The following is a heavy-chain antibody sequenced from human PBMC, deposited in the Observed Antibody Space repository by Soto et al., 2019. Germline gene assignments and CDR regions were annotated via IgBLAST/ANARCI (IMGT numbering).Heavy chain of an antibody. Sequence: SETLSLTCAVYGGSFSGYYWSWIRQPPGKGLEWIGEINHSGSTNYNPSLKSRVTISVDTSKNQFSLKLSSVTAADTAVYYCARERGGILRYFDWLLSSFDYWGQGTLVTVS. J-gene: IGHJ4*02. CDR2: INHSGST. D-gene: IGHD3-9*01. V-gene: IGHV4-34*01. CDR1: GGSFSGYY. CDR3: ARERGGILRYFDWLLSSFDY.